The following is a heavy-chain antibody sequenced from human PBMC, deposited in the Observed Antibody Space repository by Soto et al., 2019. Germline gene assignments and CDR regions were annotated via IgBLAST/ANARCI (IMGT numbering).Heavy chain of an antibody. CDR2: IDPSDSYT. CDR1: GHSFASYW. D-gene: IGHD3-22*01. Sequence: PGESLKISCKGSGHSFASYWISWVRQMPGKGLEWMGRIDPSDSYTNYSPSFKGHFTISADNSISTAFLQWGSLTASDTATYYCARLASYDSSGYYTDWGQGTMVTVSS. J-gene: IGHJ4*02. V-gene: IGHV5-10-1*01. CDR3: ARLASYDSSGYYTD.